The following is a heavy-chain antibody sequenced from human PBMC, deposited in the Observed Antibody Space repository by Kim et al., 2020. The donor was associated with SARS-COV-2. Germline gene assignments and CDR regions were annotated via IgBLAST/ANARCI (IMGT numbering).Heavy chain of an antibody. Sequence: GGSLRLSCAASGFTFSSYAMSWVRQAPGKGLEWVSAISGSGGSTYYADSVKGRFTISRDNSKNTLYLQMNSLRAEDTAVYYCAKGGGLVSSLSRKLDYWGQGTLVTVSS. D-gene: IGHD3-16*01. V-gene: IGHV3-23*01. CDR3: AKGGGLVSSLSRKLDY. CDR2: ISGSGGST. CDR1: GFTFSSYA. J-gene: IGHJ4*02.